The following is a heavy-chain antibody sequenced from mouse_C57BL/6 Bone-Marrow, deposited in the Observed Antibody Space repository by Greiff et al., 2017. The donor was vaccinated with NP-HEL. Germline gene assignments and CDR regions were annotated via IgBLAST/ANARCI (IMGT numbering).Heavy chain of an antibody. D-gene: IGHD2-3*01. CDR1: GYAFSSYW. CDR2: IYPGDGDT. J-gene: IGHJ1*03. CDR3: ARGGIYDGYHWYFDV. Sequence: VQLQQSGAELVKPGASVKISCKASGYAFSSYWMNWVKQRPGKGLEWIGQIYPGDGDTNYNGKFKGKATLTADKSSSTAYMQLSSLTSEDSAVYFCARGGIYDGYHWYFDVWGTGTTVTVSS. V-gene: IGHV1-80*01.